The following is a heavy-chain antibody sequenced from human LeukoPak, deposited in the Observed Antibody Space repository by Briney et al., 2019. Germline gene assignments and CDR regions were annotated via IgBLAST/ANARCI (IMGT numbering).Heavy chain of an antibody. CDR2: ISAYNGNT. Sequence: ASVKVSCKASGYTFTGYYMHWVRQAPGQGLEWMGWISAYNGNTNYAQKLQGRVTMTTDTSTSTAYMELRSLRSDDTAVYYCARDRYPYYYDSSGYHGYGMDVWGQGTTVTVSS. CDR1: GYTFTGYY. V-gene: IGHV1-18*04. D-gene: IGHD3-22*01. CDR3: ARDRYPYYYDSSGYHGYGMDV. J-gene: IGHJ6*02.